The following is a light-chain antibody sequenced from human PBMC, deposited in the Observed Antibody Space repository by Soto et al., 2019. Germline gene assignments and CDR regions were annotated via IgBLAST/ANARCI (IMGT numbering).Light chain of an antibody. V-gene: IGKV1-6*01. Sequence: AIQMRQSPSSLAASVGDGVILTCRASQDIKKDLVWFQQKPGKVPKLLIYKASGLQSGVPSRFNGSGGGTDFNLTISGLQPEDSATYYCLQDYNYPYTFGQGTKLESK. J-gene: IGKJ2*01. CDR1: QDIKKD. CDR3: LQDYNYPYT. CDR2: KAS.